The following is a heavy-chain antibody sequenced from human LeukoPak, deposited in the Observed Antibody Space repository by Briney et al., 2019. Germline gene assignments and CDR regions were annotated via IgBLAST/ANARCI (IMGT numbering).Heavy chain of an antibody. CDR3: ARDKWLTTTHYFDY. CDR2: ITSTGSYI. J-gene: IGHJ4*02. V-gene: IGHV3-21*01. Sequence: PGGSLRLSCAASAFSFSDYNMNWVRQAPGKGLEWVSSITSTGSYIYYADSVKGRFTVSRDNAKNSVYLQMNSLRAEDTAVYYCARDKWLTTTHYFDYWGQGTLVTVSS. CDR1: AFSFSDYN. D-gene: IGHD4-11*01.